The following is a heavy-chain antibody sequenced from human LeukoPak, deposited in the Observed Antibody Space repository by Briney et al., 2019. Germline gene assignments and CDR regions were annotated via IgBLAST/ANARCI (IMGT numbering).Heavy chain of an antibody. CDR3: ARGRPTTSIAAAGVNWFDP. J-gene: IGHJ5*02. D-gene: IGHD6-13*01. CDR1: GYTFTGYY. CDR2: INPNSGGT. Sequence: ASVKVSCKASGYTFTGYYMHWVRQAPGQGFEWMGWINPNSGGTNYAQKFQGRVTMTRDTSISTAYMELSRLRSDDTAVYYCARGRPTTSIAAAGVNWFDPWGQGTLVTVSS. V-gene: IGHV1-2*02.